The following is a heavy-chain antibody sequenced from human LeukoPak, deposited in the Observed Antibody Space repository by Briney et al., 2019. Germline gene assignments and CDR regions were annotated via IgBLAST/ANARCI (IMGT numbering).Heavy chain of an antibody. V-gene: IGHV4-39*01. CDR1: GGSISSSSYY. CDR3: ASLLGPVYMDV. Sequence: PSETLSLTCTVSGGSISSSSYYWGWIRQPPGKGLEWIGSIYYSGSTYYNPSLKSRVTISVDTSKNQFSLKLSSVTAADTAVYYCASLLGPVYMDVWGKGTTLTVSS. J-gene: IGHJ6*03. D-gene: IGHD2-15*01. CDR2: IYYSGST.